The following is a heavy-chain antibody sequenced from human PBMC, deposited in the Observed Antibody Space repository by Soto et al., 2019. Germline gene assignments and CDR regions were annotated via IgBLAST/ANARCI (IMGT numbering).Heavy chain of an antibody. CDR1: GGSISPYY. Sequence: QVQLQESGPGLMKPSETLSLTCTVSGGSISPYYWSWIRQPPGRGLEWIGYIYYSGSTNYNPSLKRRVTISVDTSKNQFSLKLSSVTAADTAVYYCAKVDSSGLGYFDLWGRGTLVTVSS. CDR3: AKVDSSGLGYFDL. CDR2: IYYSGST. D-gene: IGHD3-22*01. J-gene: IGHJ2*01. V-gene: IGHV4-59*01.